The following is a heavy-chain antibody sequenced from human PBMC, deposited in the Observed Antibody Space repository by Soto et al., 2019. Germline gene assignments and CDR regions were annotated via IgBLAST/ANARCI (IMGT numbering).Heavy chain of an antibody. Sequence: QVQLVESGGGLVKPGGSLRLSCAASGFTFSDSYMSWIRQAPGKGLEWVSYITGSGLSIHYADSVKGRFTISRDNAKNSLYLQMNSLRAEDTAVYYCSRPLYGSTSGWLLDYCGRGALVTVS. J-gene: IGHJ4*02. CDR1: GFTFSDSY. CDR2: ITGSGLSI. CDR3: SRPLYGSTSGWLLDY. V-gene: IGHV3-11*01. D-gene: IGHD6-25*01.